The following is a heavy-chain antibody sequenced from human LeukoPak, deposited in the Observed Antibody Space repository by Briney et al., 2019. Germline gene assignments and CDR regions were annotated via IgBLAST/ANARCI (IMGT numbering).Heavy chain of an antibody. D-gene: IGHD1-7*01. Sequence: GASVKVSCKASGYTFTGYYMHWVRQAPGQGLEWMGWINPNSGGTNYAQKFQGRVTMTRDTSISTAYMELSRLRSDDTSVYYCARGDNSNYVHFDYWGQGTLVTVSS. CDR2: INPNSGGT. CDR1: GYTFTGYY. V-gene: IGHV1-2*02. J-gene: IGHJ4*02. CDR3: ARGDNSNYVHFDY.